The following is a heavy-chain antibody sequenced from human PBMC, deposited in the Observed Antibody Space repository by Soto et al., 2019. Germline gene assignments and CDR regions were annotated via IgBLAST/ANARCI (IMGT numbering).Heavy chain of an antibody. J-gene: IGHJ4*02. CDR2: ISYDGSNK. V-gene: IGHV3-30*18. CDR1: GFTFSSYG. D-gene: IGHD5-12*01. CDR3: AKDRGYSGYDSLDY. Sequence: GGSLRLSCAASGFTFSSYGMHWVRQAPGKGLEWVAVISYDGSNKYYADSVKGRFTISRDNSKNTLYLQMNSLRAEDTAVCYCAKDRGYSGYDSLDYWGQGTLVTVSS.